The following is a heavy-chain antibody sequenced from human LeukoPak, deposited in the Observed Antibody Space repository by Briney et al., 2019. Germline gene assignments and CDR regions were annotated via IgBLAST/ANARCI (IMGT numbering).Heavy chain of an antibody. CDR2: IGGTGIRT. D-gene: IGHD5-12*01. J-gene: IGHJ4*02. Sequence: GGSLRLSCAASGRTFSSYAMSWVRQAPGKGLEWVSGIGGTGIRTYYADSVKGRFTISRDNSKNALYLQMNSLRVEDTAVYYCAGGVVATIPSLDYWGRGTLVTVSS. CDR1: GRTFSSYA. V-gene: IGHV3-23*01. CDR3: AGGVVATIPSLDY.